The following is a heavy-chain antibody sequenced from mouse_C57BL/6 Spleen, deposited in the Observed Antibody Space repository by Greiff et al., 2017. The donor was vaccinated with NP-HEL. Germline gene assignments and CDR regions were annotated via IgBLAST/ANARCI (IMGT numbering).Heavy chain of an antibody. D-gene: IGHD1-1*01. Sequence: VQGVESGPELVKPGASVKLSCKASGYTFTSYDINWVKQRPGQGLEWIGWIYPRDGSTKYNEKFKGKATLTVDTSSSTAYMELHSLTSEDSAVYFCARGSYYGSSYDGAYAMDYWGQGTSVTVSS. CDR3: ARGSYYGSSYDGAYAMDY. CDR2: IYPRDGST. J-gene: IGHJ4*01. V-gene: IGHV1-85*01. CDR1: GYTFTSYD.